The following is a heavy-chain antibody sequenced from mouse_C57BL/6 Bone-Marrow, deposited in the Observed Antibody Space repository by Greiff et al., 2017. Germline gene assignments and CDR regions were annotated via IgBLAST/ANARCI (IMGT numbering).Heavy chain of an antibody. Sequence: VQLQQSGPELVKPGASVKISCKASGYSFTGYYMNWVKQSPEKSLEWIGEINPSTGGTTYNQKFKAKATLTVDKSSSTAYMQLKSLTSEASAVDYCARRGYYYYKMSWFAYCGQGTLVTVSA. CDR1: GYSFTGYY. V-gene: IGHV1-42*01. J-gene: IGHJ3*01. CDR3: ARRGYYYYKMSWFAY. D-gene: IGHD1-1*01. CDR2: INPSTGGT.